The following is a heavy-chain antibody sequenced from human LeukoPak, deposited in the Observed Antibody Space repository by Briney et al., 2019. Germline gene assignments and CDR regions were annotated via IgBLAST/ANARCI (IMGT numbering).Heavy chain of an antibody. CDR1: GFTFSSYA. V-gene: IGHV3-23*01. Sequence: GGSLRLSCAASGFTFSSYAMSWVRQAPGKGLEWVSAISGSGGSTYYADSVKGRFTISRDNSKNTLYLQMNSLRVEDTAVYYCARGDSTAGGYSADWGQGTLVTVSS. D-gene: IGHD2-21*02. J-gene: IGHJ4*02. CDR2: ISGSGGST. CDR3: ARGDSTAGGYSAD.